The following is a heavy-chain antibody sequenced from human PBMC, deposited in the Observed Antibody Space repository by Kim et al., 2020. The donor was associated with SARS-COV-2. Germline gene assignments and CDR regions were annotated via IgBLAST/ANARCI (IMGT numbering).Heavy chain of an antibody. CDR2: IQSKTDGGTT. CDR3: TTDLSGASRYCSRTSCHAANY. D-gene: IGHD2-2*01. CDR1: GFTFSDAW. J-gene: IGHJ4*02. V-gene: IGHV3-15*01. Sequence: GGSLRLSCATFGFTFSDAWMAWVRQAPGKGLEWVGRIQSKTDGGTTDYAAPVKGRFAISRDDSKSMLYLQMSSLKTGDTAVYYCTTDLSGASRYCSRTSCHAANYWGQGPLVTVSS.